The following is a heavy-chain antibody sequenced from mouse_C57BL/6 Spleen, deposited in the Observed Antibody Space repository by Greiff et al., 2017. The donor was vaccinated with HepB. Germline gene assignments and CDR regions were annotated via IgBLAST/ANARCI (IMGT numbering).Heavy chain of an antibody. J-gene: IGHJ2*01. CDR2: IDPSDSYT. V-gene: IGHV1-50*01. Sequence: QVQLQQPGAELVKPGASVKLSCKASGYTFTSYWMQWVKQRPGQGLEWIGEIDPSDSYTNYNQKFKGKATLTVDTSSSTAYMQLSSLTSEDSAVYYCARKGGYDYDGFDYWGQGTTLTVSS. CDR3: ARKGGYDYDGFDY. CDR1: GYTFTSYW. D-gene: IGHD2-4*01.